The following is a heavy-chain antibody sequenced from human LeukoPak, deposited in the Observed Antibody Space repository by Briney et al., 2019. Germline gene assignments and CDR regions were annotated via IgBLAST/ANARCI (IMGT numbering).Heavy chain of an antibody. Sequence: SETLSLTCSVSGGSFSSHYWSWIRQPPGKGLEWIGYLYSSGSSDYYSGSTNYNPSLKSRVTISIDTSKNHFSLRLSSVTTADTAVYYCARVDVRSIAAAGYVDYWGQGTLVTVSS. CDR2: LYSSGSSDYYSGST. CDR3: ARVDVRSIAAAGYVDY. V-gene: IGHV4-59*11. J-gene: IGHJ4*02. CDR1: GGSFSSHY. D-gene: IGHD6-13*01.